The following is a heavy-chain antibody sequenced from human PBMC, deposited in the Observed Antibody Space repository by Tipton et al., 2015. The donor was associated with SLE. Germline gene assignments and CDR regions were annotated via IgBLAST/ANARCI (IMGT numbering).Heavy chain of an antibody. Sequence: SLRLSCAASGFTFRSYSMNWVRLAPGKGLEWVANIKEDGSEKHYVDSVKDRLTISRDNAKNSLYLQMNSLRAEDTAVYYCAREGCTGGVCYRGGYFDYWGQGTLVTVSS. J-gene: IGHJ4*02. CDR1: GFTFRSYS. V-gene: IGHV3-7*01. CDR3: AREGCTGGVCYRGGYFDY. CDR2: IKEDGSEK. D-gene: IGHD2-8*02.